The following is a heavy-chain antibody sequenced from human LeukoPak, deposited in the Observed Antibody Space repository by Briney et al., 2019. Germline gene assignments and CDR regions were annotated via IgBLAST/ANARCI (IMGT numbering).Heavy chain of an antibody. Sequence: PSGTLSLTCAVSGGSIISSNWWSWVRQPPGKGLDWIGEIYHSGSTNYNPSLKSRVTISVDKSKNQFSLKVSSVTAADTAVYYCARIPLVWSSPKGAFDIWGQGTMVTVSS. CDR3: ARIPLVWSSPKGAFDI. V-gene: IGHV4-4*02. D-gene: IGHD3-10*01. CDR2: IYHSGST. CDR1: GGSIISSNW. J-gene: IGHJ3*02.